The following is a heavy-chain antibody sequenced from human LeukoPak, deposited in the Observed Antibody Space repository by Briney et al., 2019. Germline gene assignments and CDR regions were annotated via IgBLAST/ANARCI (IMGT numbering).Heavy chain of an antibody. CDR3: ARDVDYPSAYFGY. CDR1: GFTFSSYA. V-gene: IGHV3-30-3*01. CDR2: ISYDGSNK. J-gene: IGHJ4*02. Sequence: GRSLRLSCAASGFTFSSYAMHWVRQAPGKGLEWVAVISYDGSNKYYADSVKGRFTISRDNSKNTLYLQMNSLRAEDTAVYYCARDVDYPSAYFGYWGQGTLVTVSS. D-gene: IGHD4-11*01.